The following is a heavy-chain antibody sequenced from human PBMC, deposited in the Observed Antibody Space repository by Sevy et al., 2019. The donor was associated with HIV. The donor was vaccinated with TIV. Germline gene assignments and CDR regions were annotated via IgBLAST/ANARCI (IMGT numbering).Heavy chain of an antibody. D-gene: IGHD3-10*01. J-gene: IGHJ5*02. CDR1: GGSVTTGY. CDR2: VYDIGRT. Sequence: SETLSLTCTVSGGSVTTGYWSWIRQPPGKGPEWIGYVYDIGRTAYSPSLTSRVTISLARTMNQSSLQLNSITAADTAVYYGARVRDYGSGSFSPWFGPWGQGTLVTVSS. V-gene: IGHV4-59*02. CDR3: ARVRDYGSGSFSPWFGP.